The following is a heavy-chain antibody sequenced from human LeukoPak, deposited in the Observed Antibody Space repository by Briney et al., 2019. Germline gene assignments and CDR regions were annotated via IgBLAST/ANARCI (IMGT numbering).Heavy chain of an antibody. D-gene: IGHD3-16*01. J-gene: IGHJ5*02. CDR3: ARSRGGYGDYGSWFDP. CDR2: ITTSSSYI. CDR1: GFTFSSYS. V-gene: IGHV3-21*04. Sequence: KPGGSLRLSCAASGFTFSSYSMNWVRQAPGKGLEWVSSITTSSSYIYYADSVKGRFTVSRDNAKNSLYLQVNSLRVEDTAVYYCARSRGGYGDYGSWFDPWGQGILVTVSS.